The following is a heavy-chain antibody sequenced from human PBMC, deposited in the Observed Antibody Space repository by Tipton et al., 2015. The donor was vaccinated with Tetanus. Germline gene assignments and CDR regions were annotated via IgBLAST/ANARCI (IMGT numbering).Heavy chain of an antibody. V-gene: IGHV4-39*01. CDR3: ASRGYSGRRQIEDY. J-gene: IGHJ4*02. CDR1: GGSMNTRTFY. Sequence: TLSLTCTVPGGSMNTRTFYWGWIRQSPGKGLEWIGSIFYSGSTYYNPSLRSRVSISVDTSKNQFSLTLKSVTAADTGVYYCASRGYSGRRQIEDYWGQGTLVTVSS. D-gene: IGHD5-12*01. CDR2: IFYSGST.